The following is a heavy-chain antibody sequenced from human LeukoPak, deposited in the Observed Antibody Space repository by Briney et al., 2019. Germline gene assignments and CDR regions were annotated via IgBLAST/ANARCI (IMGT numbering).Heavy chain of an antibody. D-gene: IGHD3-3*01. CDR2: MNPNSGNT. Sequence: ASVKVSCKASGYTFIGYDINWVRQATGQGLEWMGWMNPNSGNTGYAQKFQGRVTMTRDTSINTAYMELSSLRSEDTAVYYCARVGDYTWNYLDYWGQGTLVTVSS. V-gene: IGHV1-8*01. CDR3: ARVGDYTWNYLDY. J-gene: IGHJ4*02. CDR1: GYTFIGYD.